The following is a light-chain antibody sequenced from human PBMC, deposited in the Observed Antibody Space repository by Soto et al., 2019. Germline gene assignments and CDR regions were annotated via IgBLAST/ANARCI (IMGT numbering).Light chain of an antibody. CDR1: QSVSNNF. CDR2: GAS. V-gene: IGKV3-20*01. Sequence: EIVLTQSPGTLSLSLGERATLSCRASQSVSNNFLAWYQQKPGQAPRLLIYGASSRATGIPDRFSGSGSGTDFTLTISRLEPEDFAVYYCQQYGSSPRVTFGQGTRLEI. J-gene: IGKJ5*01. CDR3: QQYGSSPRVT.